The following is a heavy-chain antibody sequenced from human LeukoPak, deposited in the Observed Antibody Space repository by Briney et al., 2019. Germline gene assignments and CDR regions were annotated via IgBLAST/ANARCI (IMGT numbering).Heavy chain of an antibody. D-gene: IGHD5-18*01. V-gene: IGHV1-2*02. CDR1: GYTFIGFY. Sequence: ASVKVSCKASGYTFIGFYINWVRQAPGQGLEWMGWINPKNGDTHYAQDFLGRVTMTTDTSISTAYMELSRLTSDDTAVYYCARDGRLRNGYDNFYIWGQGTLVTVSS. J-gene: IGHJ4*02. CDR2: INPKNGDT. CDR3: ARDGRLRNGYDNFYI.